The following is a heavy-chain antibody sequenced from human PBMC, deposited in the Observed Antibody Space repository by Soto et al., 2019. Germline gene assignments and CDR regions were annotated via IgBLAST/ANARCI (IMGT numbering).Heavy chain of an antibody. CDR1: GFTFSSYA. J-gene: IGHJ4*02. V-gene: IGHV3-30-3*01. Sequence: PGGALRLSCAASGFTFSSYAMHWVRQAPGKGLEWVAVISYDGSNKYYADSVKGRFTISRDNSKNTLYLQMNSLRAEDTAVYYCAREQYYYDTSGYSYWGQGTLVTVSS. CDR3: AREQYYYDTSGYSY. CDR2: ISYDGSNK. D-gene: IGHD3-22*01.